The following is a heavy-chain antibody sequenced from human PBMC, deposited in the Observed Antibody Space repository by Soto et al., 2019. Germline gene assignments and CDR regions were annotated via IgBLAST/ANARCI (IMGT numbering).Heavy chain of an antibody. V-gene: IGHV1-69*06. CDR1: GGTFSSYA. D-gene: IGHD3-3*01. CDR2: IIPIFGTA. CDR3: ARARTRIRYDFWSGYDY. Sequence: VASVKVSCKASGGTFSSYAISWVRQAPGQGLEWMGGIIPIFGTANYAQKFQGRVTITADKSTSTAYMELSSLRSEDTAVYYCARARTRIRYDFWSGYDYWGQGTLVTVSS. J-gene: IGHJ4*02.